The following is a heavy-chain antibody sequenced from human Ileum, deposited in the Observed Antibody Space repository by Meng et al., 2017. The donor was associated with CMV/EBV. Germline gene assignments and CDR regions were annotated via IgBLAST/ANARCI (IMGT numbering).Heavy chain of an antibody. D-gene: IGHD3-10*01. CDR1: GDSIIIYY. CDR2: INSNGNN. CDR3: ARGTKYGSGNWFDP. Sequence: SGAGRGRAWSFLTYPALVHGDSIIIYYWSWIRQPSGKGLEWIGRINSNGNNNYNPSLESRVTMSVDTSKNHFSLKLNSVTAADTAVYYCARGTKYGSGNWFDPWGQGTLVTVSS. V-gene: IGHV4-4*07. J-gene: IGHJ5*02.